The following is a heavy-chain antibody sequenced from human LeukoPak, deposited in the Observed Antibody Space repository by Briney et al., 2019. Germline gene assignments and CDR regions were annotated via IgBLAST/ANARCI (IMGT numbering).Heavy chain of an antibody. CDR3: ASGVVVGPAAAGFDY. Sequence: GGSLRLSCAASGFTFSSYSMNWVRQAPGKGLEWVSYISSSSSTIYYADSVKGRFTISRDNAKNSLYLQMNSLRAEDTAVYYCASGVVVGPAAAGFDYWGQGTLVTVSS. D-gene: IGHD2-2*01. J-gene: IGHJ4*02. CDR1: GFTFSSYS. V-gene: IGHV3-48*01. CDR2: ISSSSSTI.